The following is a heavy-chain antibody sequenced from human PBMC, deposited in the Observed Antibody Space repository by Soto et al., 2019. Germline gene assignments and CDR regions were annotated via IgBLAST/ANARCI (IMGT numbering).Heavy chain of an antibody. J-gene: IGHJ3*02. D-gene: IGHD3-3*01. Sequence: GGSLRLSCAASGFTFDDYAMHWVRQAPVNGLECVSGISCNIGSIGYADSVKGRFTISRYNAKNSLYLQMNSLRAEYTALYYCEKDIRAGRSDAFDIWGQGTMVTVSS. CDR2: ISCNIGSI. CDR1: GFTFDDYA. V-gene: IGHV3-9*01. CDR3: EKDIRAGRSDAFDI.